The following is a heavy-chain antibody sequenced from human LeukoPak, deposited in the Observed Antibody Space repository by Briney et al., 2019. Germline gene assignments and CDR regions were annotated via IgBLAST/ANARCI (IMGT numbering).Heavy chain of an antibody. D-gene: IGHD3-22*01. CDR1: KFAFSSYA. CDR3: AKDPYYYDSSGYVGAGYFDY. J-gene: IGHJ4*02. Sequence: GGSLRLSCAASKFAFSSYAMSWVRQAPGKGLEWVSAISGSGGSTYYADSVKGRFTISRDNSKNTLYLQMNSLRAEDTAVYYCAKDPYYYDSSGYVGAGYFDYWGQGTLVTVSS. V-gene: IGHV3-23*01. CDR2: ISGSGGST.